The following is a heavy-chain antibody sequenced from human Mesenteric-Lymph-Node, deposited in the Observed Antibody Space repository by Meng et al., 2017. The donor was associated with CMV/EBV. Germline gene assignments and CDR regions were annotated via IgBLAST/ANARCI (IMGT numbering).Heavy chain of an antibody. J-gene: IGHJ4*02. CDR3: AAHRYFSSIKY. D-gene: IGHD2-2*01. V-gene: IGHV1-18*01. CDR2: ISSYNGNT. Sequence: SVKVSCKASGYSFTSYAISWVRQAPGQGLEWMGWISSYNGNTNYAQKLQGRVTMTTDTSTSSAYMELRSLRSDDTAVYYCAAHRYFSSIKYWGQGTLVTVSS. CDR1: GYSFTSYA.